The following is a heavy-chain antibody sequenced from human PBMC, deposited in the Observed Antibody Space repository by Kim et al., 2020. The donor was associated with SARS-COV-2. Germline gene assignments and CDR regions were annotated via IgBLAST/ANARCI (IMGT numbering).Heavy chain of an antibody. V-gene: IGHV3-11*06. CDR3: ARDRRDILTGYRDSFDI. D-gene: IGHD3-9*01. J-gene: IGHJ3*02. Sequence: VKGRFTISRDNAKNSLYLQMNSLRAEDTAVYYCARDRRDILTGYRDSFDIWGQGTMVTVSS.